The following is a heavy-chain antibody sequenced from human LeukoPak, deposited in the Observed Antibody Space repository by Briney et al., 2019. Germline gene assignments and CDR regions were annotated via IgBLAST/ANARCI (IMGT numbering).Heavy chain of an antibody. V-gene: IGHV1-46*01. CDR3: AREGSSGQLL. J-gene: IGHJ3*01. D-gene: IGHD3-22*01. CDR2: INPSGGST. CDR1: AYTFTNYY. Sequence: ASVKVSFKASAYTFTNYYLHWVRQAPGQGLEWMGIINPSGGSTGYAQKFQGRVTMTRDTSTSTVYMELSSLRSEDTAVYYCAREGSSGQLLWGQGSMVTVSS.